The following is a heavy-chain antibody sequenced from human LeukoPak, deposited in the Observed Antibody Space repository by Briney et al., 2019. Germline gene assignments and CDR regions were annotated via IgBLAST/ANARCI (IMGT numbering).Heavy chain of an antibody. J-gene: IGHJ4*02. D-gene: IGHD2-15*01. CDR1: GSTFSSYW. V-gene: IGHV3-23*01. CDR2: ISGSGGST. Sequence: GGSLRLSCAASGSTFSSYWMHWVRQAPGKGLEWVSAISGSGGSTYYADSVKGRFTISRDNSKNTLYLQMNSLRAEDTAVYYCAKDFRAYCSGGSCYEFDYWGQGTLVTVSS. CDR3: AKDFRAYCSGGSCYEFDY.